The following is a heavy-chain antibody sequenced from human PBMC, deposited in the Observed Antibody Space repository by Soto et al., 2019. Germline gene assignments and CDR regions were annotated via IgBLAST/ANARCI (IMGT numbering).Heavy chain of an antibody. CDR3: ARETAAGRRGYFDY. Sequence: SETLSLTCTVSGGSISSYYWSWIRQPPGKGLEWIGYIYYSGSTNYNPSLKSRVTISVDTSKNQFSLKLSSVTAADTAVYYCARETAAGRRGYFDYWGQGTLVTVSS. J-gene: IGHJ4*02. D-gene: IGHD6-13*01. CDR2: IYYSGST. CDR1: GGSISSYY. V-gene: IGHV4-59*01.